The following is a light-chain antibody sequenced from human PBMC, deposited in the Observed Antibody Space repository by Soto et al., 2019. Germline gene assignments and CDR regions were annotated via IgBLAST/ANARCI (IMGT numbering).Light chain of an antibody. V-gene: IGKV3-20*01. CDR2: GAS. J-gene: IGKJ1*01. Sequence: EIVLTQSPGTLSLSPGERPTLSCRASQSVSSSYLAWYQQKPGQAPRLLIYGASSRATGIPDRFSRSGSGTDFTLTISRLEPEDFAVYYCQQYGSSPRTFGQGTKVDIK. CDR1: QSVSSSY. CDR3: QQYGSSPRT.